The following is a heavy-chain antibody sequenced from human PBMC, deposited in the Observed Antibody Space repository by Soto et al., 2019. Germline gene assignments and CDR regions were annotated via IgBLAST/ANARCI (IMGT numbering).Heavy chain of an antibody. CDR3: TRVFGYTFEPGKTRYYAMDV. J-gene: IGHJ6*02. Sequence: QVQLVQSGAEVKKPGSSVTVSCKTSGGTFSKDDINWVRQAPGQGLEWMGLLIPVFGSPIYAQKFQGRIRITVEESTSTAFMDLSSLRSEDTAVYYCTRVFGYTFEPGKTRYYAMDVWGQGATVSVSS. CDR2: LIPVFGSP. D-gene: IGHD3-10*02. V-gene: IGHV1-69*01. CDR1: GGTFSKDD.